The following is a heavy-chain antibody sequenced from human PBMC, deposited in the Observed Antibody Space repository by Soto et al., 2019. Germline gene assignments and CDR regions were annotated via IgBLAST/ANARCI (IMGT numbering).Heavy chain of an antibody. CDR2: IHHSGST. CDR1: EGSFDVYY. J-gene: IGHJ6*01. CDR3: ARGVASWSGYLF. D-gene: IGHD3-3*01. Sequence: PAETLAISCALSEGSFDVYYWNWIRQSPGKGLEWIGEIHHSGSTKYNPSLKSRVSVSVDTSTKQFSLKMTSMTAADRGVHYCARGVASWSGYLFWGQGTTVTVSS. V-gene: IGHV4-34*01.